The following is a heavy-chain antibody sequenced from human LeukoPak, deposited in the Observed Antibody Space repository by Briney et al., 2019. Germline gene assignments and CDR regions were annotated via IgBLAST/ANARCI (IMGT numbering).Heavy chain of an antibody. J-gene: IGHJ4*02. D-gene: IGHD5-18*01. CDR2: ISWNSGSV. Sequence: PGGSLRLSCAASGFTFDDYAMHWVRHAPGKGLEWVSGISWNSGSVAYADSVKGRFTISRDNAKNSLYLQMNSLRAEDTALYYCAKDIRAVMVNGFVYWGQGTLVTVSS. V-gene: IGHV3-9*01. CDR1: GFTFDDYA. CDR3: AKDIRAVMVNGFVY.